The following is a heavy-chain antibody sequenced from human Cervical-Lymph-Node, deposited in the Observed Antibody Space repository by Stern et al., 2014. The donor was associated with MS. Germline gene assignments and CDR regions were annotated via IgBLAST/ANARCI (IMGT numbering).Heavy chain of an antibody. J-gene: IGHJ6*02. V-gene: IGHV1-2*06. CDR2: ITPNSGGT. Sequence: VQLLESGAEVKKPGASVKVSCKASGYTFTDYFMNWVRQAPGQGLEWMGRITPNSGGTNYAQKFQGRVTMTKDTSISTAYMELSRLNFDDTAVCYCAREDAMGVWGQGTTVTVSS. CDR1: GYTFTDYF. CDR3: AREDAMGV.